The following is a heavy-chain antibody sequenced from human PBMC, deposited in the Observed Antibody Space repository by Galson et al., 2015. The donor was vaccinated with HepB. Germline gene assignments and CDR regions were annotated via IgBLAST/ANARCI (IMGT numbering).Heavy chain of an antibody. D-gene: IGHD5-12*01. J-gene: IGHJ5*02. CDR3: ARVGHTVATMYYWFDP. V-gene: IGHV4-34*01. CDR2: INHSGST. Sequence: ETLSLTCAVYGGSFSGYYWNWIRQPPGKGLERIGEINHSGSTNYNASLKSRVTMSVDTSKNQFSLKLSSVTAADTAVYYCARVGHTVATMYYWFDPWGQGTLVTVSS. CDR1: GGSFSGYY.